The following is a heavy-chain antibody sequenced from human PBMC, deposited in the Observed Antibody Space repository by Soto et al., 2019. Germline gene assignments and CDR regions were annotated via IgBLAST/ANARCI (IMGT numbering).Heavy chain of an antibody. CDR3: TGGYCTGGTCYSGYFQH. D-gene: IGHD2-15*01. CDR2: IRSKANDYAT. Sequence: EVQLVQSGGGLVQPGGSLKLPCEAPGFTFSGSTVHWVRKASGEGLQWVGRIRSKANDYATTYIASVKGRFTISRDDSRNTAYLQMSDLKTEDTAVYYCTGGYCTGGTCYSGYFQHWGQGALVTVFS. J-gene: IGHJ1*01. V-gene: IGHV3-73*02. CDR1: GFTFSGST.